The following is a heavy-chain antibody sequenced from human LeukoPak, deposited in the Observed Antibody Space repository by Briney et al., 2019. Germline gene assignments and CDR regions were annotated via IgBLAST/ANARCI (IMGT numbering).Heavy chain of an antibody. CDR3: AKGRYPPRYYFDY. J-gene: IGHJ4*02. CDR2: ISYDRSNK. Sequence: PGGSLRLSCAASGFTFSSYGMHWVRQAPGKGLEWVAVISYDRSNKYYADSVKGRFTISRDNSKNTLYLQMNSLRAEDTAVYYCAKGRYPPRYYFDYWGQGTLVTVSS. V-gene: IGHV3-30*18. CDR1: GFTFSSYG. D-gene: IGHD1-1*01.